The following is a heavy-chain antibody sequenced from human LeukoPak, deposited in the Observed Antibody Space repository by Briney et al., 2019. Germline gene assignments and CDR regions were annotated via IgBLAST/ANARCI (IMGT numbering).Heavy chain of an antibody. J-gene: IGHJ1*01. CDR1: GFTVSSNY. V-gene: IGHV3-53*01. CDR3: AVASSGWNAEYFQH. CDR2: IYSGGST. Sequence: GGSLRLSCAASGFTVSSNYMSWVRQAPGKGLEWVSVIYSGGSTYYADSVKGRFTTSRDNSKNTLYLQMNSLRAEDTAVYYCAVASSGWNAEYFQHWGQGTLVTVSS. D-gene: IGHD6-19*01.